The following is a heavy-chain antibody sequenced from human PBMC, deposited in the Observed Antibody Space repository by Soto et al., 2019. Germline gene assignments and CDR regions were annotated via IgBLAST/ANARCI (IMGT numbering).Heavy chain of an antibody. CDR3: ARGYYYDSSGEIDY. V-gene: IGHV3-30-3*01. D-gene: IGHD3-22*01. Sequence: QVQLVESGGGVVQPGRSLRLSCAASGFTFSSYAMHWVRQAPGKGLEWVAVISYDGSNKYYADSVKGRFTISRDNSKNTLYRQMNSLRAEDTAVYYCARGYYYDSSGEIDYWGQGTLVTVSS. CDR1: GFTFSSYA. CDR2: ISYDGSNK. J-gene: IGHJ4*02.